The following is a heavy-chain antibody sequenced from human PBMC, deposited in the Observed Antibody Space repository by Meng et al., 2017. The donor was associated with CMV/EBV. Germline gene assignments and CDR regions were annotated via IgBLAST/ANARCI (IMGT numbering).Heavy chain of an antibody. J-gene: IGHJ3*02. Sequence: SVKVSCKASGGTFSSYTISWVRQATGQGLEWMGRIIPILGIANYAQKFQGRVTITADKSTSTAYMELSSLRSEDTAVCYCARGEDDYGGNSGGAFDIWGRETMVTVSS. CDR1: GGTFSSYT. CDR2: IIPILGIA. V-gene: IGHV1-69*02. D-gene: IGHD4-23*01. CDR3: ARGEDDYGGNSGGAFDI.